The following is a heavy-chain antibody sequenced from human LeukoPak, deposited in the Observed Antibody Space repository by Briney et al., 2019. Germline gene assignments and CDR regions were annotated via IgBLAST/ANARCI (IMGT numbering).Heavy chain of an antibody. D-gene: IGHD6-6*01. CDR3: AKFPREVGYSSSDVDY. J-gene: IGHJ4*02. CDR2: ISGSGGST. V-gene: IGHV3-23*01. Sequence: GGSLRLSCAASGFAFSSYAMSWVRQAPGKGLEWVSAISGSGGSTYYADSVKGRFTISRDNSKNTLYLQMNSLRAEDTAVYYCAKFPREVGYSSSDVDYWGQGTLVTVSS. CDR1: GFAFSSYA.